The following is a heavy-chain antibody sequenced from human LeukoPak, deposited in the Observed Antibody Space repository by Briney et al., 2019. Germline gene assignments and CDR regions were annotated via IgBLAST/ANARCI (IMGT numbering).Heavy chain of an antibody. D-gene: IGHD6-25*01. CDR2: IYYSGST. CDR3: ARDSGFQGYFDL. V-gene: IGHV4-59*01. CDR1: GGSISSYY. J-gene: IGHJ2*01. Sequence: PSETLSLTCTVSGGSISSYYWSWIRQPPGKGLEWIGYIYYSGSTNYNPSLKSRVTISVDTSKNQFSLNLSSVTPAAPAVYYFARDSGFQGYFDLWARGTLVTVS.